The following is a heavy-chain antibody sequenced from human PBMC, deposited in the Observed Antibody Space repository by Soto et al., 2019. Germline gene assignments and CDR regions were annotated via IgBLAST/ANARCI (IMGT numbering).Heavy chain of an antibody. CDR1: GFTFGDYA. CDR3: TRGGGYCSGGSCPENTYHYGMDF. Sequence: PGGSLRLSCTASGFTFGDYAMSWFRQAPGKGLEWVGFIRSKAYGGTTEYAASVKGRFTISRDDSKSIAYLQMNSLKTEDTAVYYCTRGGGYCSGGSCPENTYHYGMDFWGQGTTVTVSS. D-gene: IGHD2-15*01. CDR2: IRSKAYGGTT. J-gene: IGHJ6*02. V-gene: IGHV3-49*03.